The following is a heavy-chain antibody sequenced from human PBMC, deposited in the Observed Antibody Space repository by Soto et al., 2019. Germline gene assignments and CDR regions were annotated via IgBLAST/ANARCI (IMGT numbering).Heavy chain of an antibody. CDR1: GFTFSSYG. CDR3: AKPLGYCSSTSCYDYYYYYGMDV. Sequence: GGSLRLSCAASGFTFSSYGMHWVRQAPGKGLEWVAVISYDGSNKYYADSVKGRFTISRDNSKNTLYLQMNSLRAEDTAVYYCAKPLGYCSSTSCYDYYYYYGMDVWGQGTTVTVSS. D-gene: IGHD2-2*01. CDR2: ISYDGSNK. V-gene: IGHV3-30*18. J-gene: IGHJ6*02.